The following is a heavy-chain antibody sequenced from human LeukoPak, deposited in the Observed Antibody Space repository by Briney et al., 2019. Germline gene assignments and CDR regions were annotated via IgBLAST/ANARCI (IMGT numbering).Heavy chain of an antibody. V-gene: IGHV1-2*02. CDR3: ARDITKQWIENWFDP. D-gene: IGHD6-19*01. CDR2: INPNSGGT. CDR1: GYTFTGYY. J-gene: IGHJ5*02. Sequence: ASVKVSCKASGYTFTGYYMHWVRQAPGQGLEWMGWINPNSGGTNYARKFQGRVTMTRDTSISTAYMELSRLRSDDTAVYYRARDITKQWIENWFDPWGQGTLVTVSS.